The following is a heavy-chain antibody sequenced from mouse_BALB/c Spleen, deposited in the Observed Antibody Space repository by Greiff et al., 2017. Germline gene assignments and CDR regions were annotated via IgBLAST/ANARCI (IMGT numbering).Heavy chain of an antibody. CDR3: AQEFAY. V-gene: IGHV5-17*02. CDR2: ISSGSSTI. J-gene: IGHJ3*01. Sequence: EVLLVESGGGLVQPGGSRTLSCAASGFTFSSFGMHWVRQAPEKGLEWVAYISSGSSTIYYADTVKGRFTISRDNPKNTLFLQMTSLRSEDTAMYYCAQEFAYWGQGTLVTVSA. CDR1: GFTFSSFG.